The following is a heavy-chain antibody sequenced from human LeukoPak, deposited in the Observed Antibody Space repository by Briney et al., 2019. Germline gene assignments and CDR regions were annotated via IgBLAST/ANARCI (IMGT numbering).Heavy chain of an antibody. D-gene: IGHD3-10*01. CDR1: GGTFSSYA. CDR3: AREDREEELWFGERRGYYFDY. J-gene: IGHJ4*02. V-gene: IGHV1-69*04. Sequence: GSSVKVSCKASGGTFSSYAISWVRQAPGQGLEWMGRIIPILGIANYAQKFQGRVTITADKSTSTAYMELSSLRSEDTAVYYCAREDREEELWFGERRGYYFDYWGQGTLVTVSS. CDR2: IIPILGIA.